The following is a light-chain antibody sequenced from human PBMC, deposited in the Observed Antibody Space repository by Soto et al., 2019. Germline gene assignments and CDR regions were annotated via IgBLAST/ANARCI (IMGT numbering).Light chain of an antibody. CDR3: QHYNFWPHT. CDR2: RAS. Sequence: EILLTQSPATLAVSPGEGATLSCRASQSVHDNLAWYQQKPGQAPRLLIYRASTRATGVPARFSGSGSGTEFTLTISSLQSEDVSVYFCQHYNFWPHTFXQGTKVDIK. V-gene: IGKV3-15*01. CDR1: QSVHDN. J-gene: IGKJ2*01.